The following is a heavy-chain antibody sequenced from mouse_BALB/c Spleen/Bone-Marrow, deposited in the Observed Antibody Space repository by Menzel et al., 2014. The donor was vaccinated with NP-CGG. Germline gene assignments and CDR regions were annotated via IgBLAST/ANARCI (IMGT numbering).Heavy chain of an antibody. CDR3: ARKWISSVSATVYYFAY. Sequence: VQLQESGPDLGKPSASLKLSCTSSGYTFTSYWIQWVKQRPGQGLGWIGEIFPGTGTTYYNEKFKDKATLTIDTSSSTDYMQLSSLTSEATDLYFCARKWISSVSATVYYFAYW. V-gene: IGHV1S132*01. CDR1: GYTFTSYW. J-gene: IGHJ3*01. CDR2: IFPGTGTT. D-gene: IGHD1-1*01.